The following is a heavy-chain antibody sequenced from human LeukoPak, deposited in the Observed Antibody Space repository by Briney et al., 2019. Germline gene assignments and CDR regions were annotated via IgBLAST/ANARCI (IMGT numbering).Heavy chain of an antibody. J-gene: IGHJ4*02. D-gene: IGHD3-10*01. CDR2: ISGSGDSA. V-gene: IGHV3-23*01. CDR3: AREGWFGESPLDY. CDR1: GFTFSSYA. Sequence: GGSLRLSCAASGFTFSSYAMSWVRQAPGKGLEWVSTISGSGDSAYYADSVKGRFTISRDNAKNSLYLQMNSLRAEDTAVYYCAREGWFGESPLDYWGQGTLVTVSS.